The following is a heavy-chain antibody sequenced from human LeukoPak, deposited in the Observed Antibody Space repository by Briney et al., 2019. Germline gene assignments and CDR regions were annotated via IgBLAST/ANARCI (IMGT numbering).Heavy chain of an antibody. CDR3: ARVTIRYSSGWYPFDY. CDR1: GYTFTSYY. Sequence: ASVKVSCKASGYTFTSYYMHWVRHAPGQGLEWMGIINPSGGSTSYAQKFQGRVTMTRDTSTSTVYMELSSLRSEDTAVYYCARVTIRYSSGWYPFDYWGQGTLVTVSS. V-gene: IGHV1-46*01. D-gene: IGHD6-19*01. CDR2: INPSGGST. J-gene: IGHJ4*02.